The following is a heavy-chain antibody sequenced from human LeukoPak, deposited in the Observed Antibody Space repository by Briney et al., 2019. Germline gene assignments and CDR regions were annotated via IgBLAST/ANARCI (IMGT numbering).Heavy chain of an antibody. V-gene: IGHV3-21*01. J-gene: IGHJ6*03. CDR1: GFTFSNYR. CDR2: ISSSSIYI. D-gene: IGHD2-15*01. Sequence: GGSLRLSCAASGFTFSNYRMNCVRQAPGKGLEWVSSISSSSIYIYYADSVKGRFTISRDKAKNSLYLQMNSLRAEDTAVYYCARDCSGGSCYRRYYYYMDVWGKGTTVTVSS. CDR3: ARDCSGGSCYRRYYYYMDV.